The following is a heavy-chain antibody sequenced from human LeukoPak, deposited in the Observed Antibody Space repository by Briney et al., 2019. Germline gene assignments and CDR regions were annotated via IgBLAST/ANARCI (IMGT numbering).Heavy chain of an antibody. CDR1: GYIFTDYY. CDR3: ARVGYCSGTTCYSYFSDD. D-gene: IGHD2-15*01. J-gene: IGHJ4*02. CDR2: INPNSGGT. V-gene: IGHV1-2*02. Sequence: GASVKVSCKASGYIFTDYYMHWVRQAPGQGLEWMGWINPNSGGTDYAQKFQGRVTMTRDTSISTAYMELSRLRSDDTAVYYCARVGYCSGTTCYSYFSDDRGQGSLVTVSS.